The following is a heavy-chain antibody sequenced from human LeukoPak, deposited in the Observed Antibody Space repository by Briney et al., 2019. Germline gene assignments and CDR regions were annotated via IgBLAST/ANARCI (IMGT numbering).Heavy chain of an antibody. V-gene: IGHV4-4*07. CDR3: ACVTGLYYFDF. CDR1: GGSIRSYS. Sequence: SETLSLTCTVSGGSIRSYSWNWIRQPAGKGLEWIGRIYTSGSTNYNPSLKSRVAISVDTSKNQFSLKLSSVTAADTAVYYCACVTGLYYFDFWGQGTLVTVSS. D-gene: IGHD1-20*01. CDR2: IYTSGST. J-gene: IGHJ4*02.